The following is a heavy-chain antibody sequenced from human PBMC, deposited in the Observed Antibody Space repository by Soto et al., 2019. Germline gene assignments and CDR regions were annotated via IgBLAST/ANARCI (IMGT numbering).Heavy chain of an antibody. D-gene: IGHD5-18*01. J-gene: IGHJ4*02. V-gene: IGHV4-59*01. CDR3: ARGREWIQLWLSFDY. Sequence: SETLSLTCTVSGGSISSYYWSWIRQPPGKGLEWIGYIYYSGSTNYNPSLKSRVTISVDTSKNQFSLKLSSVTAADTAVYYCARGREWIQLWLSFDYWGQGTLVTVSS. CDR1: GGSISSYY. CDR2: IYYSGST.